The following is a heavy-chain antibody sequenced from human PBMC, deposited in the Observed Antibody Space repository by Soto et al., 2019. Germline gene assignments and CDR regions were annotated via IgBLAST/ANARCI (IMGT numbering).Heavy chain of an antibody. CDR1: GFTFSSYA. J-gene: IGHJ6*01. D-gene: IGHD3-10*02. Sequence: QVQLVESGGGVVQPGRSLRLSCAASGFTFSSYAMHWVRLAPGKGLEWVAVISYDGSNKYYADSVKGRFTISRDNSKKTLHLEMNSLGAEETAVYYCARDKVMFYYYGMDVWGQGTTVTVSS. V-gene: IGHV3-30-3*01. CDR2: ISYDGSNK. CDR3: ARDKVMFYYYGMDV.